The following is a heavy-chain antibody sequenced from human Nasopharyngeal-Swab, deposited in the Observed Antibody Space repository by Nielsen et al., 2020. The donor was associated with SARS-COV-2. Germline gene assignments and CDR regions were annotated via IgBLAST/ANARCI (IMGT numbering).Heavy chain of an antibody. J-gene: IGHJ4*02. V-gene: IGHV4-38-2*01. CDR3: ARRYGDFWSGHYFDY. CDR2: IYHSGST. CDR1: GYSISSGYY. D-gene: IGHD3-3*01. Sequence: SETLSLTCAVSGYSISSGYYWGWIRQPPGKGLEWIGSIYHSGSTYYNPSLKRRVTISVDTSKNQFSLKLSSVTAADTAVYYCARRYGDFWSGHYFDYWGQGTLVTVSS.